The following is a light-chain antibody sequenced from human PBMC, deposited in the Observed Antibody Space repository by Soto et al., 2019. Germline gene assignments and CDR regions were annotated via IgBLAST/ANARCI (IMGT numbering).Light chain of an antibody. CDR3: QQYNAYST. V-gene: IGKV1-5*03. J-gene: IGKJ2*01. Sequence: DIPMTQSPSTLSASVGDRVTITCRASQSIRSWLAWYQQKPGKAPKLLIYQASTLGSGVPSRFSGSGSRTEFTLTISSLQPDDFATYYCQQYNAYSTFGQGTKLEIK. CDR2: QAS. CDR1: QSIRSW.